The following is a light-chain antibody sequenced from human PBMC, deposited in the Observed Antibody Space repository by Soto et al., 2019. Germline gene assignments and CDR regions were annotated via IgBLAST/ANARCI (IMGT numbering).Light chain of an antibody. V-gene: IGLV1-47*01. CDR2: RNS. Sequence: QSVLTQPPSASGTPGQRVTISCSGSSSNIGSNYVYWYQQLPGTAPKLLIYRNSQRPSGVPDRFSGSKSGTSASLAISGLRSEDVADYYCAAWDDSLSGVVFGGGTKLTVL. CDR1: SSNIGSNY. J-gene: IGLJ2*01. CDR3: AAWDDSLSGVV.